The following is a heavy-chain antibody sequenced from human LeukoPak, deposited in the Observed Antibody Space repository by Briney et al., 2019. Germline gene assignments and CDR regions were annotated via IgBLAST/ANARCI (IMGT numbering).Heavy chain of an antibody. J-gene: IGHJ4*02. CDR3: ARAAVEVY. Sequence: EPGGSLRLSCDASGFIFSSFWMTWVRQAPGKGLEWVANIKQDGSEKYYVDSVKGRFTISRDNAKNSLYLQMNSLRVEDTAVYYCARAAVEVYWGQGTLVTVSS. CDR2: IKQDGSEK. D-gene: IGHD3-22*01. V-gene: IGHV3-7*01. CDR1: GFIFSSFW.